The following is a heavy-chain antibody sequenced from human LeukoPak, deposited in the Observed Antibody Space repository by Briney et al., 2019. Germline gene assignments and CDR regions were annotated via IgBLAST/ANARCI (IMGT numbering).Heavy chain of an antibody. CDR3: AKDRYSGSYYGLAFDI. Sequence: PGRSLRLSCAASGFTFSSYGMHWVRQAPGKGLEWVAVIWYDGSNKYYADSVKGRFTISRDNSKNTLYLQMNSLRAEDTAVYYCAKDRYSGSYYGLAFDIWGQGTMVTVSS. CDR2: IWYDGSNK. CDR1: GFTFSSYG. D-gene: IGHD1-26*01. J-gene: IGHJ3*02. V-gene: IGHV3-33*06.